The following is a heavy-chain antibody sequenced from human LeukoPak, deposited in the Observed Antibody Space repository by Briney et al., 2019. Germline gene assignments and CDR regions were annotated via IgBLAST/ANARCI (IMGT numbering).Heavy chain of an antibody. CDR2: IIPTLGIA. Sequence: SVKVSCKASGGTFSSYAIRWVRQAPGQGLEWMGRIIPTLGIANYAQKFQGRVTITADKSTSTAYMELSSLRSEDTAVYYCARDQRGYYYGSGSSPYYFDYWGQGTLVTVSS. CDR1: GGTFSSYA. V-gene: IGHV1-69*04. D-gene: IGHD3-10*01. J-gene: IGHJ4*02. CDR3: ARDQRGYYYGSGSSPYYFDY.